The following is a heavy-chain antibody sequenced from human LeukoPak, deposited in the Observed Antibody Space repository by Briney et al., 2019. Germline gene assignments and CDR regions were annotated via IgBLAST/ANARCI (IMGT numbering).Heavy chain of an antibody. CDR2: ISAGGGST. J-gene: IGHJ4*02. Sequence: GGSLRLSCAVSGLTFSDYSMAWVRQAPGKGLFWVSGISAGGGSTYYADSVKGRFTISRDNSRNTLYLQMNSLSAEDTAVYYCARGAFYYDSSGYQNFDYWGQGTLVTVSS. V-gene: IGHV3-23*01. D-gene: IGHD3-22*01. CDR3: ARGAFYYDSSGYQNFDY. CDR1: GLTFSDYS.